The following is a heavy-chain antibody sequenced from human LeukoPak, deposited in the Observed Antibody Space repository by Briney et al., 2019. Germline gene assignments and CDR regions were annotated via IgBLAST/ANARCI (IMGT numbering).Heavy chain of an antibody. D-gene: IGHD1-26*01. CDR2: IVSSGSTI. CDR1: GFSFSDSW. V-gene: IGHV3-48*03. Sequence: GGSLRLSCVGSGFSFSDSWMNWVRQAPGKGLEWVSYIVSSGSTIYYADSVKGRFTISRDNAKNSLYLQMNSLRADDTGVYFCARVLGASPFDYWGQGTLVTVSS. J-gene: IGHJ4*02. CDR3: ARVLGASPFDY.